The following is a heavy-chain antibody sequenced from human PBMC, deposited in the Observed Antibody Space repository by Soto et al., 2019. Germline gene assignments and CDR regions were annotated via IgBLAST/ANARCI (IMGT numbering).Heavy chain of an antibody. D-gene: IGHD2-15*01. Sequence: QVQLVQSGAEVKKPGSSVKVSCKASGGTFSSYTISWVRQAPGQGLEWMGRIIPILGIANYAQKFQGRVMITADNSTSTAYMELSSLRSEDTAVYYCARDLGYCSGGSCFTIDYWGQGTLVTVSS. CDR3: ARDLGYCSGGSCFTIDY. CDR2: IIPILGIA. V-gene: IGHV1-69*08. J-gene: IGHJ4*02. CDR1: GGTFSSYT.